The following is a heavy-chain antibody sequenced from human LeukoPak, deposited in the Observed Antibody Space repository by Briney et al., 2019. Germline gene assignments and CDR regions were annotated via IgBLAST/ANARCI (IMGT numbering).Heavy chain of an antibody. Sequence: SETLSLTCAVYGGSFSGYYWSRIRQPPGKGLEWIGEINHSGSTNYNPSLKSRVTISVDTSKNQFSLKLSSVTAADTAVYYCAGERPPPLGYCSSTSCSRGYWGQGTLVTVSS. J-gene: IGHJ4*02. CDR1: GGSFSGYY. CDR3: AGERPPPLGYCSSTSCSRGY. D-gene: IGHD2-2*01. CDR2: INHSGST. V-gene: IGHV4-34*01.